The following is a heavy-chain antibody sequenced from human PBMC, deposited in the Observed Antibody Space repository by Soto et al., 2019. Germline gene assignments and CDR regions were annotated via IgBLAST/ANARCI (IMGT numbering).Heavy chain of an antibody. Sequence: SETLSLTCTVSGGSISSYYWSWIRQPPGKGLEWIGYIYYSGSTNYNPSLKSRVTISVDTSKNQFSLKLSSVTAADTAVYYCARHKGYYYGSGSYPLNWFDPWGQGTLVTVSS. V-gene: IGHV4-59*08. CDR2: IYYSGST. J-gene: IGHJ5*02. CDR3: ARHKGYYYGSGSYPLNWFDP. D-gene: IGHD3-10*01. CDR1: GGSISSYY.